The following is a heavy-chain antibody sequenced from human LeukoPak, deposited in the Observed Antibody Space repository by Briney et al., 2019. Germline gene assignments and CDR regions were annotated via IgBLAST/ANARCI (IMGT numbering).Heavy chain of an antibody. CDR2: ISGSGSST. J-gene: IGHJ4*02. D-gene: IGHD2-15*01. CDR1: GFTFSSYA. Sequence: GGSLRLSCAASGFTFSSYAMSWVRQAPGKGLEWVSAISGSGSSTYYANSVKGRYIISRDNSKNTLYLQVNSLRAEDTAVYYCASHCSGGSCYFWGQGTLVSVSS. V-gene: IGHV3-23*01. CDR3: ASHCSGGSCYF.